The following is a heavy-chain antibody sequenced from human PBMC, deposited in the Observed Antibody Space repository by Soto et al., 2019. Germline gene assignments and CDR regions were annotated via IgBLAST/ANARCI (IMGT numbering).Heavy chain of an antibody. CDR2: INPSGGST. J-gene: IGHJ6*02. Sequence: ASVKVSCKESGYTFTSYYMHWVRQAPGQGLEWMGIINPSGGSTSYAQKFQGRVTMTRDTSTSTVYMELSSLRSEDTAVYYCARSITMIVVVITGSGMGDWGQGTKFTV. CDR3: ARSITMIVVVITGSGMGD. CDR1: GYTFTSYY. D-gene: IGHD3-22*01. V-gene: IGHV1-46*01.